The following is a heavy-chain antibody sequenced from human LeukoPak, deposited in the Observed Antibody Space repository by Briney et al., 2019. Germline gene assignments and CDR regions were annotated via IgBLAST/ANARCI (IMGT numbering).Heavy chain of an antibody. Sequence: GGSLRLSCAASGFTFSSYAMHWVRQAPGKGLEWVAVISYDGSNKYYADSVKGRFTISRDNSKNTLYLQMNSLRAEDTAVYYCAREEYGGNVFDYWGQGTLVTVSS. J-gene: IGHJ4*02. CDR2: ISYDGSNK. CDR1: GFTFSSYA. CDR3: AREEYGGNVFDY. D-gene: IGHD4-23*01. V-gene: IGHV3-30-3*01.